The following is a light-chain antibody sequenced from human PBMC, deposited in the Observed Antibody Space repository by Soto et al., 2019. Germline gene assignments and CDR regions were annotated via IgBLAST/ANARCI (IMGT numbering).Light chain of an antibody. CDR2: GAS. V-gene: IGKV3-15*01. J-gene: IGKJ1*01. Sequence: EIVMTHSPATLSVSPGERATLSCRASQSVSNNLARYQQKPGQAPRLLIYGASTRATAIPARFSGSGSGTEFTLTISSLQSEDFAVYYCQQYDSSPRTFGQGTRVEIK. CDR3: QQYDSSPRT. CDR1: QSVSNN.